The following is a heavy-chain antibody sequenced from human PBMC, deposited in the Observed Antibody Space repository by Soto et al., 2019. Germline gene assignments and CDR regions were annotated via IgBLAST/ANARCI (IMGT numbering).Heavy chain of an antibody. D-gene: IGHD2-21*01. J-gene: IGHJ3*02. V-gene: IGHV3-74*01. Sequence: EVQLVESGGGLVQRGGSLRLTCAASGFTFSSHWMHWFRQAPGKGLVWVSRIYTDGSRTNYADSVKGRFTISRDNGKNTLFMEMNSLRVEETGIYYCARGVRGAYGLDIWGQGTMVTVSS. CDR3: ARGVRGAYGLDI. CDR2: IYTDGSRT. CDR1: GFTFSSHW.